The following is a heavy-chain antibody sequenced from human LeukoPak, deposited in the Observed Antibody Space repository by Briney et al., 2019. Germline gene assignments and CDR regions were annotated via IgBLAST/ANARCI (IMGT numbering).Heavy chain of an antibody. CDR3: ARARDYIVVDF. CDR1: GFTVSSNY. CDR2: LYSAGNT. V-gene: IGHV3-66*02. D-gene: IGHD5-12*01. Sequence: GGSLILSCAASGFTVSSNYMNWVRRAGGKGLEWVSVLYSAGNTYYADSVKGRFTISRENSKNTLFLQMDSLRPEHTAVYYCARARDYIVVDFWGQGTLVTVSS. J-gene: IGHJ4*02.